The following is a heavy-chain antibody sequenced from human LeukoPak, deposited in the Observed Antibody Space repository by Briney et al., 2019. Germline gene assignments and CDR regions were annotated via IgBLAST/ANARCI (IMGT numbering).Heavy chain of an antibody. D-gene: IGHD4-17*01. CDR1: GFTFSSYE. CDR3: ATFTSVTFLFDY. Sequence: PGGSLRISCAASGFTFSSYEMNWVRQAPGKGLEWVSYVSSGGSTIYYADSVKGRFTISRDNAKNSLYLQMNSLRAEGTAVYYCATFTSVTFLFDYWGQGTLVTVSS. J-gene: IGHJ4*02. CDR2: VSSGGSTI. V-gene: IGHV3-48*03.